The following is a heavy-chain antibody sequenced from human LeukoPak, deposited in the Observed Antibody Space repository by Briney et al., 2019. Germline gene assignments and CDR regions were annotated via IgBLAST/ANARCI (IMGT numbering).Heavy chain of an antibody. CDR3: AKDRRKFGVVIEGWFDP. D-gene: IGHD3-3*01. J-gene: IGHJ5*02. V-gene: IGHV3-30*02. CDR1: GFTFSSYA. CDR2: IRYDGSNK. Sequence: GGSLRLSCAASGFTFSSYAMHWVRQAPGKGLEWVAFIRYDGSNKYYADSVKGRFTISIDNSKNTLYLQMNSLRAEDTAVYYCAKDRRKFGVVIEGWFDPWGQGTLVTVSS.